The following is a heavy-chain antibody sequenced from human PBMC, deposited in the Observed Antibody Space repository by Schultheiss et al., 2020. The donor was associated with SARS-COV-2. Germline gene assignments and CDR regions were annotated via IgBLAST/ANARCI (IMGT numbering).Heavy chain of an antibody. CDR3: ARSPTLYGDYTNWFDP. CDR2: INHSGNT. J-gene: IGHJ5*02. V-gene: IGHV4-34*01. CDR1: GGSFSDNY. Sequence: SETLSLTCAVNGGSFSDNYWNWVRQSPGKGLEWIGEINHSGNTNYNPSLKSRVTMSVDTSKNELSLKLSSVTAADTAVYYCARSPTLYGDYTNWFDPWGQGTLVTVSS. D-gene: IGHD4-17*01.